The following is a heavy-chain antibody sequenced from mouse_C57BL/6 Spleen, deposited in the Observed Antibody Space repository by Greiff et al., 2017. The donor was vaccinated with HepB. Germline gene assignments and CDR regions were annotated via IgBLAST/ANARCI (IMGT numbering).Heavy chain of an antibody. CDR2: IDPSDSET. CDR3: ARGATVVATDWYFDV. D-gene: IGHD1-1*01. CDR1: GYTFTSYW. J-gene: IGHJ1*03. Sequence: QVQLQQSGAELVRPGSSVKLSCKASGYTFTSYWMHWVKQRPIQGLEWIGNIDPSDSETHYNQKFKDKATLTVDKSSSTDYMQLSSLTSEDSAVYYCARGATVVATDWYFDVWGTGTTVTVSS. V-gene: IGHV1-52*01.